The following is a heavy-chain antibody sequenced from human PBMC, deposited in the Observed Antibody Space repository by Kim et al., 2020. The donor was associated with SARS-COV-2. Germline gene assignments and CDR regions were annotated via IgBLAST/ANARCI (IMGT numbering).Heavy chain of an antibody. CDR2: IKSKTDGGTT. V-gene: IGHV3-15*01. D-gene: IGHD3-16*01. CDR3: FFRSGDPIYYFDY. CDR1: GFTFSNAW. J-gene: IGHJ4*02. Sequence: GGSLRFSCAASGFTFSNAWMSWVRQAPGKGLEWVGRIKSKTDGGTTDYAAPVKGRFTISRDDSKNTLYLQMNSLKTEDTAVYYCFFRSGDPIYYFDYWGQGTLVTVSS.